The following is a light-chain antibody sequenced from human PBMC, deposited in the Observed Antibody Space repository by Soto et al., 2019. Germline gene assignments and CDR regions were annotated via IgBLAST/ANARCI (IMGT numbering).Light chain of an antibody. V-gene: IGKV3-15*01. CDR1: QSVYSSF. CDR2: GAS. Sequence: EIVLKQSLGTLSLSPGGRATLSCRASQSVYSSFLAWYQQKPGQAPRLLIYGASTRATGIPARFSGSGSGTEFTLTISSLQSEDFAVYYCQQYNNWPPITFGQGTRLEI. J-gene: IGKJ5*01. CDR3: QQYNNWPPIT.